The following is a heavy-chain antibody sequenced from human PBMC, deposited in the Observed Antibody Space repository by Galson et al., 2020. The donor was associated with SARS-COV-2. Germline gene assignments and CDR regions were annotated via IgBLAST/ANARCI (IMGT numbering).Heavy chain of an antibody. CDR1: GGSISSGDYY. CDR2: IYYSGST. Sequence: SETLSFTCTVSGGSISSGDYYWSWIRQPPGKGLEWIGYIYYSGSTYYNPSLKSRVTISVDTSKNQFSLKLSSVTAADTAVYYCARGAYYYDSSGYSFLDYWGQGTLVTVSS. CDR3: ARGAYYYDSSGYSFLDY. J-gene: IGHJ4*02. D-gene: IGHD3-22*01. V-gene: IGHV4-30-4*01.